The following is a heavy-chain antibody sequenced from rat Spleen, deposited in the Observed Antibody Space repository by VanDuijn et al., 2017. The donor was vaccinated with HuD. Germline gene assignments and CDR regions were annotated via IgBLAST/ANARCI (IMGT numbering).Heavy chain of an antibody. D-gene: IGHD2-1*01. CDR2: ITNTGGST. CDR1: GFTFSDYN. V-gene: IGHV5-22*01. CDR3: ARHEAYDY. Sequence: EVQLVESGGGLVQPGRSLKLSCAASGFTFSDYNMAWVRQAPGKGLEWVASITNTGGSTYYPDSMKGRFTISRDNAQSTLYLQMNSLRSEDTATYYCARHEAYDYWGQGVMVTVSS. J-gene: IGHJ2*01.